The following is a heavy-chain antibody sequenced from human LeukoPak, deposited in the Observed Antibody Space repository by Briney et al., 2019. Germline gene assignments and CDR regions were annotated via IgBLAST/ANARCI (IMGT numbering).Heavy chain of an antibody. J-gene: IGHJ6*02. V-gene: IGHV3-64*01. Sequence: GGSLRLSCAASGFTFSRHAMHWVRRAPGKGLELVSPISRNGDSTGYGNSVKGRFTISRDNSKNTLYLQMGSLRIEDMAIYYCARSSGDYDHYYGMDVWGQGTTVTVSS. D-gene: IGHD1-26*01. CDR2: ISRNGDST. CDR1: GFTFSRHA. CDR3: ARSSGDYDHYYGMDV.